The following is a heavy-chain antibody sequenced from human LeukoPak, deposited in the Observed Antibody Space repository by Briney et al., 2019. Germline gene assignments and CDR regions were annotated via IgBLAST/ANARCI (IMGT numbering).Heavy chain of an antibody. J-gene: IGHJ6*03. D-gene: IGHD5-24*01. Sequence: ASVKVSCKASGYTFTSYYMHWVRQAPGQGLEWMGIINPSGGSTSYAQKFQGRVTMTRDMSTSTVYMELSSLRSEDTAVYYCAREIGVEMATISRGYYYYMDVWGKGTTVTVSS. CDR1: GYTFTSYY. CDR2: INPSGGST. CDR3: AREIGVEMATISRGYYYYMDV. V-gene: IGHV1-46*01.